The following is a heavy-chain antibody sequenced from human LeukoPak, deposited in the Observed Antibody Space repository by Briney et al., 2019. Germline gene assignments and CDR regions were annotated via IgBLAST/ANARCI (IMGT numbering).Heavy chain of an antibody. Sequence: GGSLRLSGAASGFTFSSHSMNWVRKAPGKGLEWVSYISSSSSTIYYADSVKGRFTISRDNAKNSLYLQMNSLRAEDTAVYYCARGAYYYEDWGQGTLVTVSS. J-gene: IGHJ4*02. V-gene: IGHV3-48*01. CDR1: GFTFSSHS. D-gene: IGHD3-22*01. CDR3: ARGAYYYED. CDR2: ISSSSSTI.